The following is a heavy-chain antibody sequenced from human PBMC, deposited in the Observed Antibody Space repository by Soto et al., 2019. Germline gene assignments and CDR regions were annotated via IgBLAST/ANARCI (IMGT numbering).Heavy chain of an antibody. Sequence: QVQLVESGGGVVQPGRSLRLSCAASGFTFSSYAMHWVRQAPGKGLEWVAVISYDGSNKYYADSVKGRFTISRDNSKNTLYLQMNSLRAEDTAVYYCARVRLAGYYCYGMDVWGQGTTVTVSS. V-gene: IGHV3-30-3*01. J-gene: IGHJ6*02. D-gene: IGHD6-13*01. CDR1: GFTFSSYA. CDR2: ISYDGSNK. CDR3: ARVRLAGYYCYGMDV.